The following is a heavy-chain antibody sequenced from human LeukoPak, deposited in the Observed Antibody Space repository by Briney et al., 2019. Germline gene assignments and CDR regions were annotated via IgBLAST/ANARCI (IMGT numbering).Heavy chain of an antibody. CDR2: ISYDGSNK. Sequence: PGGSLRLSCAASGFTFSSYAMHWVRQAPGKGLEWVAVISYDGSNKYYADSVKSRFTISRDNSKNTLYLQMNSLRAEDTAVYYCAKGVVEMATIIDYWGQGTLVTVSS. CDR3: AKGVVEMATIIDY. V-gene: IGHV3-30*04. D-gene: IGHD5-24*01. J-gene: IGHJ4*02. CDR1: GFTFSSYA.